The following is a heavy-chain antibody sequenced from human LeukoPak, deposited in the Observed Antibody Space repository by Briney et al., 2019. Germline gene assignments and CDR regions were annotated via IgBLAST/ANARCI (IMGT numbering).Heavy chain of an antibody. J-gene: IGHJ4*02. CDR2: ISSSGDTI. Sequence: GGSLRLSCAASGFTFSSYEMNWVRQAPGKGLEWVSCISSSGDTIYSADSVKGRFTISRDNAKNLLYLQMNSLRAEDTAVYYCARDYSAAGDYWGQGTLVTVSS. D-gene: IGHD6-13*01. V-gene: IGHV3-48*03. CDR3: ARDYSAAGDY. CDR1: GFTFSSYE.